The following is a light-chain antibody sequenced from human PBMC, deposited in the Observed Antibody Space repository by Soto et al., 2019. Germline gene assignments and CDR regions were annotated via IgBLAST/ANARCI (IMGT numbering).Light chain of an antibody. CDR3: SSYTSSSTPYA. CDR1: SSYVGGYNY. J-gene: IGLJ1*01. Sequence: QSALTQPASVSGSPGQSITISCTGTSSYVGGYNYVSWYQQHPGKAPKLMIYDVSNRPSGVSNRFSGSKSGNTASLTISGLQAEDEADYYCSSYTSSSTPYAFGTGTRSPS. V-gene: IGLV2-14*01. CDR2: DVS.